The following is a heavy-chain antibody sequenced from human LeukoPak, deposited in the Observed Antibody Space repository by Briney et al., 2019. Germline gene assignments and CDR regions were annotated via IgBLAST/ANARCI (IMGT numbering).Heavy chain of an antibody. CDR2: IYPGDSDT. CDR3: ARPRMTGFGAFDI. V-gene: IGHV5-51*01. Sequence: GESLKISCKGAGYTFTSHWIGWVRQMPGKGLEWMGIIYPGDSDTRYSPSFQGQVTISADKSISTSYLQWSSLKASDTAMYYCARPRMTGFGAFDIWGQGTMVTVSS. J-gene: IGHJ3*02. CDR1: GYTFTSHW. D-gene: IGHD3-9*01.